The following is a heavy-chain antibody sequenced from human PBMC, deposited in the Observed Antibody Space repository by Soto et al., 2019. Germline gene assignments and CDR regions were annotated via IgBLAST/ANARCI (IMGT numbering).Heavy chain of an antibody. V-gene: IGHV4-39*01. J-gene: IGHJ6*02. CDR3: ARQGRYGDYLVRSYYGMDV. CDR2: IYYSGST. CDR1: GGSISSSSYY. Sequence: QLQLQESGPGLVKPSETLSLTCTVSGGSISSSSYYWGWIRQPPGKGLEWIGSIYYSGSTYYNPSLKSRVTISVDTSKNQFSLKLSSVTAADTAVYYCARQGRYGDYLVRSYYGMDVWGQGTTVTVSS. D-gene: IGHD4-17*01.